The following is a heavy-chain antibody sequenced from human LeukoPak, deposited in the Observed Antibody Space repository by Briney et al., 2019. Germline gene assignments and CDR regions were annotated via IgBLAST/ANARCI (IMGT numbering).Heavy chain of an antibody. CDR1: GFTFSRYN. J-gene: IGHJ5*02. V-gene: IGHV3-21*01. D-gene: IGHD3-9*01. CDR3: ARVGSYHDILTGQNWFEP. Sequence: TGGSLRLSCAASGFTFSRYNMNWVRQAPGKGLEWVSSISSSSSYIYYADSVKSRFTISRDNAKNSLYLQMNSLRTEDTAVYYCARVGSYHDILTGQNWFEPWGQGTLVTVSS. CDR2: ISSSSSYI.